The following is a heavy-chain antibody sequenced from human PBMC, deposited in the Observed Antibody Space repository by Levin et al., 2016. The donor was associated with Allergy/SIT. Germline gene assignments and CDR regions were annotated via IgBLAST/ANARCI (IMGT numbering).Heavy chain of an antibody. J-gene: IGHJ4*02. Sequence: LSLTCAASGFTFSSYAMSWVRQAPGKGLEWVSAISGSGGSTYYADSVKGRFTISRDNSKNTLYLQMNSLRAEDTAVYYCVMGLLTTNPTPDYWGQGTLVTVSS. V-gene: IGHV3-23*01. CDR3: VMGLLTTNPTPDY. CDR2: ISGSGGST. CDR1: GFTFSSYA. D-gene: IGHD1-26*01.